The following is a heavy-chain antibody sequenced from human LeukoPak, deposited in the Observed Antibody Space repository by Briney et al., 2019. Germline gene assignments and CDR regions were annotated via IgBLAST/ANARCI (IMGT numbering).Heavy chain of an antibody. J-gene: IGHJ6*02. CDR1: GGSISSYY. CDR3: ARGQGTGSGILGSYYYYYYGMDV. D-gene: IGHD3-10*01. Sequence: SETLSLTCTVSGGSISSYYWSWIRQPPGMGLEWIGYIYYSGSTNYNPSLKSRVTISVDTSKNQFSLKLSSVTAADTAVYYCARGQGTGSGILGSYYYYYYGMDVWGQGTTVTVSS. V-gene: IGHV4-59*01. CDR2: IYYSGST.